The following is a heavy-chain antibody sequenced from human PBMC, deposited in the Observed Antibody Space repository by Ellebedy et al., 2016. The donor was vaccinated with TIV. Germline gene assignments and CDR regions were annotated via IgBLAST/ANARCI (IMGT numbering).Heavy chain of an antibody. CDR1: GGTFSSYA. D-gene: IGHD3-16*02. Sequence: SVKVSCXASGGTFSSYAISWVRQAPGQGLEWMGGIIPIFGTANYAQKFQGRVTITADESTSTAYMELSSLRSEDTAVYYCSVTFGGVIVSNDAFDIWGQGTMVTVSS. V-gene: IGHV1-69*13. CDR3: SVTFGGVIVSNDAFDI. CDR2: IIPIFGTA. J-gene: IGHJ3*02.